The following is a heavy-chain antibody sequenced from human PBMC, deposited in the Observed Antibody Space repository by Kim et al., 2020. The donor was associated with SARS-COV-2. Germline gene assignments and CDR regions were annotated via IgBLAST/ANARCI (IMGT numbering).Heavy chain of an antibody. D-gene: IGHD3-22*01. CDR1: GGTFSSYA. Sequence: SVKVSCKASGGTFSSYAISWVRQAPGQGLEWMGGIIPIFGTANYAQKFQGRVTITADESTSTAYMELGRLRSEDTAVYYWARDFDYYDSSSCLTVDAFDIWGQGTMVTVSS. CDR2: IIPIFGTA. J-gene: IGHJ3*02. V-gene: IGHV1-69*13. CDR3: ARDFDYYDSSSCLTVDAFDI.